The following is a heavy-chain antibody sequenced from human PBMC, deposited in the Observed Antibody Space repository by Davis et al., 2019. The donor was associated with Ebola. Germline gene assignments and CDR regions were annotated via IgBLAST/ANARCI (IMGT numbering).Heavy chain of an antibody. Sequence: GESLKISCTVSGLPFTFYGFTWVRQAPGKGLEWVSHINSGGRVILYADPVKGRFSISRDNAKDTVHLQMDSLRDEDTAFYYCARGGSGWYQGLFSFDYWGQGILVTVSS. CDR2: INSGGRVI. D-gene: IGHD6-19*01. CDR3: ARGGSGWYQGLFSFDY. CDR1: GLPFTFYG. J-gene: IGHJ4*02. V-gene: IGHV3-48*02.